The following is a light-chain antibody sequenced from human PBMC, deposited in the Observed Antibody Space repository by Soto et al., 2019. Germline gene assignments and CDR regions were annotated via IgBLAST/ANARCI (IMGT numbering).Light chain of an antibody. CDR1: SGHSSYA. Sequence: VVTQSPSASASLGASVKLTCTLRSGHSSYAIAWHQKQPGKGPRYLMDLNNDGSHSKGDGIPDRFSGSSSGAERYLIISSLQSEDEADYYCQTWGTGFQVFGGGTKMTV. CDR2: LNNDGSH. V-gene: IGLV4-69*01. CDR3: QTWGTGFQV. J-gene: IGLJ2*01.